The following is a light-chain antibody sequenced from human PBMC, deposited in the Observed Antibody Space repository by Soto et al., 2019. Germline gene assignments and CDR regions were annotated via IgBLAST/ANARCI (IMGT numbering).Light chain of an antibody. CDR3: QQCGSSST. CDR2: GAS. Sequence: EIVMAQSPGTLSLSPGETVTLSCRASQSIDSNYLSWYQQKAGQAPRLLISGASARATGIPARFSGSGSGTDFTLTISRLEPEDFAVYYCQQCGSSSTFGQGTLLEI. J-gene: IGKJ5*01. CDR1: QSIDSNY. V-gene: IGKV3-20*01.